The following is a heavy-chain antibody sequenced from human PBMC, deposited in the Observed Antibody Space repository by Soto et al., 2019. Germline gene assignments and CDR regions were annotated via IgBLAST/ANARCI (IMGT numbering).Heavy chain of an antibody. V-gene: IGHV3-23*01. CDR3: ANQVSSGWPPVYYFDY. J-gene: IGHJ4*02. D-gene: IGHD6-19*01. Sequence: GGSLRLSCAASGFTFSSYAMSWVRQAPGKGLEWVSAISGSGGSTYYADSVKGRFTISRDNSKNTLYLQMNSLRAEDTAVYYCANQVSSGWPPVYYFDYWGQGTLVTVSS. CDR2: ISGSGGST. CDR1: GFTFSSYA.